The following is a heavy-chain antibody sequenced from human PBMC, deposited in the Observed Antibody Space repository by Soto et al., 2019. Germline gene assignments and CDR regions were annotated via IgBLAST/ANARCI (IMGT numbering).Heavy chain of an antibody. CDR1: GGFFSSNA. CDR2: ILPIFHTT. J-gene: IGHJ4*02. CDR3: ATGGRGYSSAPRFYFEY. V-gene: IGHV1-69*01. Sequence: QVQLVQSGAEVKKPGSSVKVSCQASGGFFSSNAISWVRQAPGQGLEWMGGILPIFHTTHNAQKFQGRVTITADESTSTAYMELSSLKSEDTALYYCATGGRGYSSAPRFYFEYWGQGTLVPVSS. D-gene: IGHD5-18*01.